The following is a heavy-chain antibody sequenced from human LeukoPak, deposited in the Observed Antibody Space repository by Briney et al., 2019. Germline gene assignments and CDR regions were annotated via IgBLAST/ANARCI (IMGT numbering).Heavy chain of an antibody. CDR2: ITHSGST. V-gene: IGHV4-34*01. J-gene: IGHJ6*03. Sequence: SETLSLTCAVYGWSFSGYYWSWIRQPPGKGLEWIGEITHSGSTNYNPSLDSRVTISLDTSKNQFSVNLSYVTDADTAVYYCVRVGCSGGRCYRLRYYMDVWGKGTKVTVCS. D-gene: IGHD2-15*01. CDR3: VRVGCSGGRCYRLRYYMDV. CDR1: GWSFSGYY.